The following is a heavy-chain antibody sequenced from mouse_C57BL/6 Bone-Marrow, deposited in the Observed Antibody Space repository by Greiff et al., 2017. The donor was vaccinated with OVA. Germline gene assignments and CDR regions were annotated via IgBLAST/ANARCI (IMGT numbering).Heavy chain of an antibody. Sequence: VQLQQSGAELVRPGASVKLSCTASGFNIKDDYMHWVKPRPEQGLEWIGWIDPENGDTEYASKFQGKATITADTSSNTAYLQLSSLTSEDTAVYYCTLELFDYWGQGTTLTVSS. CDR2: IDPENGDT. J-gene: IGHJ2*01. V-gene: IGHV14-4*01. CDR3: TLELFDY. CDR1: GFNIKDDY.